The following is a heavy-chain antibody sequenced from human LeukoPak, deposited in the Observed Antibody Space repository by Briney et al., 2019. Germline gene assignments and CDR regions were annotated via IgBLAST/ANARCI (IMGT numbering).Heavy chain of an antibody. CDR3: AKRDTITGTTGAYYFDY. CDR2: IRYDGSNK. J-gene: IGHJ4*02. D-gene: IGHD1-7*01. Sequence: GGSLRLSCAASGFTFSSYGMHWVRQAPGKGLEWVAFIRYDGSNKYYADSVKGRFTISRDNSKNTLYLQMNSLRAEDTAVYYCAKRDTITGTTGAYYFDYWGQGTPVTVSS. V-gene: IGHV3-30*02. CDR1: GFTFSSYG.